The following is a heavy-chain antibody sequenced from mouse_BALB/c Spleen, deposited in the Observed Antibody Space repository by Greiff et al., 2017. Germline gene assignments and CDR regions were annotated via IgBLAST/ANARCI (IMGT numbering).Heavy chain of an antibody. CDR2: IDPYYGGT. CDR1: GYSFTGYN. Sequence: EVQRVESGPELEKPGASVKISCKASGYSFTGYNMNWVKQSNGKSLEWIGNIDPYYGGTSYNQKFKGKATLTVDKSSSTAYMQLKSLTSEDSAVYYCARRGIYYGYDNWYFDVWGAGTTVTVSS. V-gene: IGHV1-39*01. J-gene: IGHJ1*01. D-gene: IGHD2-2*01. CDR3: ARRGIYYGYDNWYFDV.